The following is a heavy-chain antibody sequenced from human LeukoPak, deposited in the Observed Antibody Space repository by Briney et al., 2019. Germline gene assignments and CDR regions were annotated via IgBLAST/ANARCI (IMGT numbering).Heavy chain of an antibody. V-gene: IGHV4-59*08. D-gene: IGHD1-26*01. CDR3: ARHPASGSYYVDT. CDR2: IYYTGST. Sequence: NPSETLSLTCTVSGGSITSYFWNWVRQPPGKGLEWIGYIYYTGSTNYSPSLKSRVTISVDTSKNQFSLKLSSVAAADTAVYYCARHPASGSYYVDTWGQGTLVTVSS. CDR1: GGSITSYF. J-gene: IGHJ4*02.